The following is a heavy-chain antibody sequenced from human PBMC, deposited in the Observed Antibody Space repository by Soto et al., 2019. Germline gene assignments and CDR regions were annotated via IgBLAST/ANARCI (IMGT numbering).Heavy chain of an antibody. CDR3: ARGNDWKSSTFDI. CDR1: GGSLTDHY. Sequence: QVQLQESGPGLVKPSETLSLTCTVAGGSLTDHYWNWFRQSPGKGLHWIGYVYYSGGTNYNPSLKSRVTMSVDTSKNQFSLNLHSVTAADTAVYYCARGNDWKSSTFDIWGQGTMVSLSS. CDR2: VYYSGGT. V-gene: IGHV4-59*11. D-gene: IGHD2-21*01. J-gene: IGHJ3*02.